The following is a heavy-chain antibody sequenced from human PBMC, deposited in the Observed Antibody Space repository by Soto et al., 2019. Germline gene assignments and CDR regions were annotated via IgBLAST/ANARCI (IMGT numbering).Heavy chain of an antibody. J-gene: IGHJ5*02. Sequence: PSETLSLTCTVSGGSVSSGDYYWSWIRQPPGKGLEWIGYIYYTGSTYYIPSLKSRVTISVDSSKNQFSLQLNSLTAADTAMYYCARGPDGNFGWVRGFDPWGQGTLVTVSS. CDR1: GGSVSSGDYY. V-gene: IGHV4-30-4*01. CDR3: ARGPDGNFGWVRGFDP. D-gene: IGHD3-16*01. CDR2: IYYTGST.